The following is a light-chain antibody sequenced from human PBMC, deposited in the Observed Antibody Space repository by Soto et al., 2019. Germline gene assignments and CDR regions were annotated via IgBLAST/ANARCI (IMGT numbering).Light chain of an antibody. CDR2: AAS. CDR1: QSINTY. J-gene: IGKJ3*01. V-gene: IGKV1-39*01. Sequence: DIQMTQSPSSLSASVEDRVTTTYRASQSINTYLNWYHQKAGKVPKLLIYAASSLQSGVPSRFSGSGSGTDFTLTISSLQPEDFATYYCQQSYSTPFTFGPGTKVDIK. CDR3: QQSYSTPFT.